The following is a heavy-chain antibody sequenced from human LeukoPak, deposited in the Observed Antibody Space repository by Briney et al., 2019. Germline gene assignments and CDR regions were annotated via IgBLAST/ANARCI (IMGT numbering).Heavy chain of an antibody. V-gene: IGHV3-53*01. J-gene: IGHJ4*02. CDR1: GFTVSSNY. CDR2: IYDDNT. D-gene: IGHD3-10*01. Sequence: GGSLRLSCAASGFTVSSNYMSWVRQAPGKGLEWVSTIYDDNTYYADSVKGRFAISTDNSKNTLYLQMNSLRVEDTAVYFCAARKVRGVWFYLDYWGQGTLVTVSS. CDR3: AARKVRGVWFYLDY.